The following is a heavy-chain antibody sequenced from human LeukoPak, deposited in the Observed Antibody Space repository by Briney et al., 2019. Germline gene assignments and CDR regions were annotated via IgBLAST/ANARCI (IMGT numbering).Heavy chain of an antibody. CDR2: IYSDGST. J-gene: IGHJ6*02. CDR1: GFTVSSNY. Sequence: GGSLRLSCAASGFTVSSNYMSWVRQAPGKGLEWVSVIYSDGSTYYADSVKGRFTISRDNSKNTLYLQMNSLRAEDTAVYYCARDRYSYGPYYYYGMDVWGQGTTVTVSS. CDR3: ARDRYSYGPYYYYGMDV. V-gene: IGHV3-66*01. D-gene: IGHD5-18*01.